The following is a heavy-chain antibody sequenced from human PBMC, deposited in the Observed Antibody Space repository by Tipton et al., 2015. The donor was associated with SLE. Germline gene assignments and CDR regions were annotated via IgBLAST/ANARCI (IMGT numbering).Heavy chain of an antibody. D-gene: IGHD6-6*01. V-gene: IGHV4-30-2*01. J-gene: IGHJ4*02. CDR2: IYHSGST. Sequence: TLSLTCAVSGGSISSGDYSWSWIRQPPGKGLEWIGYIYHSGSTYYNPSLKSRVTISVGRSKNQFSLKLSSVTAADTAVYYCARAEYSTSSDADYWGQGSLVTVSS. CDR3: ARAEYSTSSDADY. CDR1: GGSISSGDYS.